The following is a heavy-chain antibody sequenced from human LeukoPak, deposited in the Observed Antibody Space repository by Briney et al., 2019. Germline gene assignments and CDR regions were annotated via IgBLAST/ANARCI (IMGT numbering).Heavy chain of an antibody. CDR3: AREVLWWWGPLDY. V-gene: IGHV3-21*01. D-gene: IGHD2-21*01. CDR1: GLTFKSCS. Sequence: GGSLRLSCAACGLTFKSCSMNGVRRARGRGGEGVSSIRISSRYIYCADSVRGRYTTSRDNAKNSLYLQMNSLRAEDTAVYYCAREVLWWWGPLDYWGQGTLVTVSS. CDR2: IRISSRYI. J-gene: IGHJ4*02.